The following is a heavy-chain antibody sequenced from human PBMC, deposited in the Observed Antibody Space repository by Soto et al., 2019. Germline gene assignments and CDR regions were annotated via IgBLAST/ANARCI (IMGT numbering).Heavy chain of an antibody. V-gene: IGHV4-61*01. J-gene: IGHJ6*02. Sequence: SETLSLTCTVSGGSVSSGSYYWSWIRQPPGKGLEWIGNIYYTGRTKYNPSLKSRVTISVDTSKNQFSLKVSSVAAADTAVYYCARDDYSDFIYYGMDVWGQGTTVTVS. D-gene: IGHD3-22*01. CDR2: IYYTGRT. CDR1: GGSVSSGSYY. CDR3: ARDDYSDFIYYGMDV.